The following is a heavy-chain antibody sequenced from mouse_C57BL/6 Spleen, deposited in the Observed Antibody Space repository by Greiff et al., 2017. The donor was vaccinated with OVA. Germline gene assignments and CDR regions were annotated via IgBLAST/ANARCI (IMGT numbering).Heavy chain of an antibody. CDR1: GYTFTSYW. CDR3: AREGSTWLAY. Sequence: QVQLQQSGAELAKPGASVKLSCKASGYTFTSYWMHWVTQRPGQGLEWIGYINPSSGYTKYNQKFKDKATVTADKSSSTAYMQLSSLTYEDSAVYYCAREGSTWLAYWGQGTLVTVSA. J-gene: IGHJ3*01. CDR2: INPSSGYT. V-gene: IGHV1-7*01. D-gene: IGHD5-1*01.